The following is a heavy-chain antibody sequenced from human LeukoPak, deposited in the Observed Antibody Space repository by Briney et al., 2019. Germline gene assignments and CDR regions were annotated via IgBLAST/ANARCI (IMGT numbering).Heavy chain of an antibody. Sequence: SETLSLTCSVSGGSVRSGNYYWSWIRQPPGKGLEWIGYVDYSGSTSYNPSLRRRVTISLDTSKNQFSLKVMYLTAADTAVYYCARDPYDSSGYYRYFDYWGQGTLVTVSS. CDR3: ARDPYDSSGYYRYFDY. CDR2: VDYSGST. D-gene: IGHD3-22*01. J-gene: IGHJ4*02. V-gene: IGHV4-61*01. CDR1: GGSVRSGNYY.